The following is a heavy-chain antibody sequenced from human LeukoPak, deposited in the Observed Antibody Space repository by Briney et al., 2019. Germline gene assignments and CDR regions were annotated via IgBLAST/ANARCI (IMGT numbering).Heavy chain of an antibody. D-gene: IGHD3-10*01. CDR1: EFIFGAYW. J-gene: IGHJ4*02. CDR3: VRSLERFGTRDY. Sequence: PGGSLRPSCAASEFIFGAYWMTWVRQAPGKGLEWVANINQAGSEKYYMDSVKGRFTISRDNARKSLFLQMNSLTAEDTGLYYCVRSLERFGTRDYWGQGTLVTVSS. V-gene: IGHV3-7*01. CDR2: INQAGSEK.